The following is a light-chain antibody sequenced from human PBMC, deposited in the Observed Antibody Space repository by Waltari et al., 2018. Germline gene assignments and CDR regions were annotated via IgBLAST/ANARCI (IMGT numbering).Light chain of an antibody. CDR2: DNY. Sequence: QSVLTQPPSVPGAPGPRVTISFPGSRPNIASASAVYWYQHLPRTAPKLLIYDNYNRPSGVADRFSASKSGTSASLAITGLQAEDEADYYCQSYDSLSDSYVFGTGTKVTVL. J-gene: IGLJ1*01. CDR1: RPNIASASA. V-gene: IGLV1-40*01. CDR3: QSYDSLSDSYV.